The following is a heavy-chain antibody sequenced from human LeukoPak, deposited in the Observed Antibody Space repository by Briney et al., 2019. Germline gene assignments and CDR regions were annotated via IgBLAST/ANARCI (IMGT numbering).Heavy chain of an antibody. D-gene: IGHD6-19*01. CDR1: GFTFSSYA. Sequence: PGGSLRLSCAASGFTFSSYAMSWVRQVPGKGLEWVSAISGSGGSTYYADSVKGRFTISRDNSKNTLYLQMNSLRAEDTAVYYCAKEMYSSGWYRGDAFDIWGQGTMVTVSS. V-gene: IGHV3-23*01. J-gene: IGHJ3*02. CDR2: ISGSGGST. CDR3: AKEMYSSGWYRGDAFDI.